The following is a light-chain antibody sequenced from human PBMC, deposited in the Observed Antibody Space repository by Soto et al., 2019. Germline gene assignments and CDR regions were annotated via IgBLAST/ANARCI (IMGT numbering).Light chain of an antibody. CDR2: GAS. CDR1: QSVNSN. Sequence: EIVMTQSPATLSVSPGERATLSCRASQSVNSNLAWYQQKPGQAPRLLIYGASTRATGIPARFSGSASGTAFTLTLSRLRSEDFAVYYCQQSSDWPLAFGGGTKVEIK. CDR3: QQSSDWPLA. J-gene: IGKJ4*01. V-gene: IGKV3-15*01.